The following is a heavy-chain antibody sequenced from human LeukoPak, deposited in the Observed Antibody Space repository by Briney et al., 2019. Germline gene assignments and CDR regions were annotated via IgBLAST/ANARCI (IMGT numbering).Heavy chain of an antibody. V-gene: IGHV1-69*01. CDR1: GGTFSSYA. CDR3: ARCRTWGIYRPPYFDY. D-gene: IGHD3-16*01. CDR2: IIPIFGTA. J-gene: IGHJ4*02. Sequence: SVKVSCKASGGTFSSYAISWVRQAPGQGLEWMGGIIPIFGTANYAQKFQGRVTITADESTSTAYMELSSLRSEDTAVYYCARCRTWGIYRPPYFDYWGQGTLVTVSS.